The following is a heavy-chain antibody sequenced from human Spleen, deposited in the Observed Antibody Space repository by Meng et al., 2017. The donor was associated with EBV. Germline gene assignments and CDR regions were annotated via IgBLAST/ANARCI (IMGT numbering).Heavy chain of an antibody. CDR3: ARCSDYYETSGSSECDS. CDR2: IHHSGST. CDR1: GGSISSSHW. D-gene: IGHD3-22*01. Sequence: QVLLQESGPGLMSPSGTLSLTSTISGGSISSSHWWTWVRQSPGKGLQWIGEIHHSGSTNYGPSLKSRVTVSMDKSKNVFSLKLTSVTAADTAFYSCARCSDYYETSGSSECDSWGRGTLVTVSS. V-gene: IGHV4-4*02. J-gene: IGHJ4*02.